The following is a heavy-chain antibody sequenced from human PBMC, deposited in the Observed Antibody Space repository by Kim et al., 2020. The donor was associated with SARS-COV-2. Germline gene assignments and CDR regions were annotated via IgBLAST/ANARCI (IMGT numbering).Heavy chain of an antibody. D-gene: IGHD3-22*01. CDR3: TRWDYDSSGYYYGFDY. CDR1: GFTFGDYA. Sequence: GGSLRLSCTTSGFTFGDYAMSWFRQAPGKGLEWVGFIRSKVYGGTTEYAASVKGRFTISRDDSKSIAYLQMNSLKTEDTAVYYCTRWDYDSSGYYYGFDYWGQGTLVTVSS. V-gene: IGHV3-49*03. J-gene: IGHJ4*02. CDR2: IRSKVYGGTT.